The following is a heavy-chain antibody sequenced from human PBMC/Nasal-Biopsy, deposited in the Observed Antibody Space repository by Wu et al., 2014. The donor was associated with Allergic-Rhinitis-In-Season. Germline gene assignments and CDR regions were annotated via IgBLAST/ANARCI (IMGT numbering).Heavy chain of an antibody. D-gene: IGHD1-1*01. V-gene: IGHV2-5*02. Sequence: LEWLALIYWDDDKRYRPSLKSRLTITKDTPKNQVVLIMTNTDPVDTATYYCARERVXGKSRWEKDYYYYYMDVWGKGTTVTVSS. CDR2: IYWDDDK. J-gene: IGHJ6*03. CDR3: ARERVXGKSRWEKDYYYYYMDV.